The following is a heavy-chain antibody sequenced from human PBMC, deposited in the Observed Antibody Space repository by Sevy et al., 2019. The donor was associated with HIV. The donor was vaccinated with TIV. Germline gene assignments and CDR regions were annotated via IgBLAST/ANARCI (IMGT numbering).Heavy chain of an antibody. Sequence: GGSLRLSCAASGISFSSYEMNWVRQAPGKGLEWGSYISSSGSTIYYADSVKGRFTVSRDNAKNSQFLQMNSLRAEDTGVYYCAREGSSHSMDVWGQGTTVTVSS. CDR1: GISFSSYE. D-gene: IGHD1-26*01. CDR3: AREGSSHSMDV. J-gene: IGHJ6*02. CDR2: ISSSGSTI. V-gene: IGHV3-48*03.